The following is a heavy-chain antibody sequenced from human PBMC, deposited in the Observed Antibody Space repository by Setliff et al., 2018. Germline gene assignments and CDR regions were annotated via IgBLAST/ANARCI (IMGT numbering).Heavy chain of an antibody. D-gene: IGHD5-18*01. V-gene: IGHV4-61*02. CDR1: GGSISSSSYY. Sequence: SETLSLTCTVSGGSISSSSYYWGWVRQPAGKGLEWIGRIYTSGSTNYNPSLKSRVTISVDTSKNQFSLKLSSVTAADTAVYYCARVQLWSPYYFDYWGQGTLVTVSS. CDR3: ARVQLWSPYYFDY. CDR2: IYTSGST. J-gene: IGHJ4*02.